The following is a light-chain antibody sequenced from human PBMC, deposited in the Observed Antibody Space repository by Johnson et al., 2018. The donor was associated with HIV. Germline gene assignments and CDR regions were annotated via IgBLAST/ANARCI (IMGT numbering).Light chain of an antibody. V-gene: IGLV1-51*02. CDR2: ENN. Sequence: QSVLTQPPSVSAAPGQKVTISCSGSSSNIGNNYVSWYQQLPGTAPKLLIYENNKRPSGIPDRFSGSKSGTSATLGITGLQTGDAADYYCGAWESSLIALYVFGTGTKVTVL. J-gene: IGLJ1*01. CDR1: SSNIGNNY. CDR3: GAWESSLIALYV.